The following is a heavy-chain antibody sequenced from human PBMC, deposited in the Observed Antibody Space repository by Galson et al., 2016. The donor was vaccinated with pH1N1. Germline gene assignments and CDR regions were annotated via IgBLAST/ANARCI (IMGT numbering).Heavy chain of an antibody. V-gene: IGHV4-30-4*01. CDR3: ARGIRGSYPDRTFYFDS. CDR1: GASISNVYSY. J-gene: IGHJ4*02. Sequence: TLSLTCTVSGASISNVYSYWSWVRQTPGKDLEWIASIYDSVTTYYNPSLASRVSISVDTSKSHFSLKLTSVTAADAAVYYCARGIRGSYPDRTFYFDSWGQGTLVTVSS. D-gene: IGHD1-26*01. CDR2: IYDSVTT.